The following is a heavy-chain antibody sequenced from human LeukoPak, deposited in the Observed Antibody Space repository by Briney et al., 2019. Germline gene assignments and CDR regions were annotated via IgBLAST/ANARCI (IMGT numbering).Heavy chain of an antibody. CDR3: AGYSSGRPGGFDY. CDR2: IIPIFGTA. J-gene: IGHJ4*02. Sequence: GSSVKVSCKASGGTFSSYAISWVRQAPGQGLEWMGGIIPIFGTANYAQKFQGRVTITTDESTSTAYMELSSLRSEDTAVYYCAGYSSGRPGGFDYWGQGTLVTVSS. D-gene: IGHD6-19*01. V-gene: IGHV1-69*05. CDR1: GGTFSSYA.